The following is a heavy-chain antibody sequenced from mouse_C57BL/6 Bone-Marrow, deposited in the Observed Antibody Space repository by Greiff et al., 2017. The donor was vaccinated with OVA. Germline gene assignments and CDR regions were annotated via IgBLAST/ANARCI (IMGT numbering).Heavy chain of an antibody. CDR1: GFTFSSYG. Sequence: EVMLVESGGDLVKPGGSLKLSCAASGFTFSSYGMSWVRQTPDKRLEWVATISSGGSYTYYPDSVKGRFTISRDNAKNTLYLQMSSLKSEDTAMYYCARHPSFAYWGQGTLVTVSA. J-gene: IGHJ3*01. V-gene: IGHV5-6*01. CDR2: ISSGGSYT. CDR3: ARHPSFAY.